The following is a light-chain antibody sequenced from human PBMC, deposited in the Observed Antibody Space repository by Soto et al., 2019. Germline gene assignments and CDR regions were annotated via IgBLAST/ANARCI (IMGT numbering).Light chain of an antibody. J-gene: IGLJ1*01. CDR3: CSYAGSSTSV. CDR2: EVS. CDR1: SSHVGSYNL. Sequence: QSVLTPPASVSGSPGQSINISCTGKSSHVGSYNLVSWYQQHPGKAPKLMIYEVSKRPSGVSNRFSGSKSGNTASLTISGLQAEDEADYYCCSYAGSSTSVFGTGTKVTVL. V-gene: IGLV2-23*02.